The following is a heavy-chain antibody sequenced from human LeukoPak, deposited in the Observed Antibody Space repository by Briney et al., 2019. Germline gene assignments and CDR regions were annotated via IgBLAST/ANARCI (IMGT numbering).Heavy chain of an antibody. CDR3: ARGVAAAGSFDY. Sequence: VASVKVSCKASGYTFTSYGISWVRQAPGQGLEWMGWISAYNGNTNYAQTLQGRVTMTTDTSTSTAYMELRSLRSDDTAVYYCARGVAAAGSFDYWGQGALVTVSS. CDR2: ISAYNGNT. D-gene: IGHD6-13*01. V-gene: IGHV1-18*01. J-gene: IGHJ4*02. CDR1: GYTFTSYG.